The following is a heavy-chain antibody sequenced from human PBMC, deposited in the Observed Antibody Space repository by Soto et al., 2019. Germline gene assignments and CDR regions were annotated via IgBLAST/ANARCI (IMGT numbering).Heavy chain of an antibody. D-gene: IGHD2-2*02. V-gene: IGHV3-23*01. Sequence: EVQLLESGGGLVQPGGSLRLSCAASGFTFSSYAMSWVRQAPGKGLEWVSAISGSGGSTYYADSVKGRFTISRDNSKNTLYLQMNSLRAEDTAVYYCASGGYCSSTSCYTSDYWGQGTLVTVSS. CDR3: ASGGYCSSTSCYTSDY. CDR1: GFTFSSYA. CDR2: ISGSGGST. J-gene: IGHJ4*02.